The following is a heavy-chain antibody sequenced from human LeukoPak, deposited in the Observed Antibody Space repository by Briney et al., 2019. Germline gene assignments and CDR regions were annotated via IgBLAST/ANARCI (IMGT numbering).Heavy chain of an antibody. Sequence: SQTLSLTCAISGDSVSSNSADWDWIRQSPSRGLEWLGRTYYRSKWYNDYAVSVKSRITINPDTSKNQFSLQLSSVTPEDTAVYYCARVIVGAHYDAFDIWGQGTMVTVSS. CDR2: TYYRSKWYN. V-gene: IGHV6-1*01. D-gene: IGHD1-26*01. CDR3: ARVIVGAHYDAFDI. J-gene: IGHJ3*02. CDR1: GDSVSSNSAD.